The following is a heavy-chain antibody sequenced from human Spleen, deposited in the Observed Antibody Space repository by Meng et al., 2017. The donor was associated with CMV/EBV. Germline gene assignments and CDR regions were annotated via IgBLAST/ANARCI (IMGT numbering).Heavy chain of an antibody. V-gene: IGHV4-39*07. Sequence: SETLSLTCTVSGGSISSSSYYWGWIRQPPGKGLEWIGSIYYSGSTYYNPSLKSRVTISVDTSKNQFSLKLSSVTAADTAVYYCAREVSSRRDLFGLYYFDYWGQGTRVTVSS. J-gene: IGHJ4*02. CDR2: IYYSGST. D-gene: IGHD3-3*01. CDR3: AREVSSRRDLFGLYYFDY. CDR1: GGSISSSSYY.